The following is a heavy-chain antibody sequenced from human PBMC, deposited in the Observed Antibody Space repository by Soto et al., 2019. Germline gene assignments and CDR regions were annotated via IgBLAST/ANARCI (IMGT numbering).Heavy chain of an antibody. CDR1: GGTFKNNG. J-gene: IGHJ4*02. V-gene: IGHV1-69*13. CDR3: ARENGVAVATILSYFDY. D-gene: IGHD5-12*01. Sequence: ASVKVSCKAPGGTFKNNGISWVRQAPGQGLEWMGGIIPVFGTTNYAQKFQGRLTITADDFTSTVYMELSRLRYEDTAVYYCARENGVAVATILSYFDYWGPGTLVTVSS. CDR2: IIPVFGTT.